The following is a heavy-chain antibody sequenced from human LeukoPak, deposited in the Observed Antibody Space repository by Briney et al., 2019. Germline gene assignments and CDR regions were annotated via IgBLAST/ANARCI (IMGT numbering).Heavy chain of an antibody. CDR3: ARDLGGGPPGY. Sequence: QPGRSLRLSCAASEFTFSSNWMSWVRQAPGKGLDWVSNTKQDGSAKYYVDSVKGRFTISRDNAKNSLYLQMNSLRGEDTAVYYCARDLGGGPPGYWGQGTLVTVSS. V-gene: IGHV3-7*01. D-gene: IGHD4-23*01. J-gene: IGHJ4*02. CDR1: EFTFSSNW. CDR2: TKQDGSAK.